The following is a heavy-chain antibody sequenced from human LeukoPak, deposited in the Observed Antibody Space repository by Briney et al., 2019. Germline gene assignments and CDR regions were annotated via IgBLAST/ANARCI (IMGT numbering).Heavy chain of an antibody. CDR2: ISSSSSYI. CDR3: AKGGSIAAADFDY. CDR1: GFTFSSYS. J-gene: IGHJ4*02. D-gene: IGHD6-13*01. V-gene: IGHV3-21*04. Sequence: GGSLRLSCAASGFTFSSYSMNWVRQAPGKGLEWVSSISSSSSYIYYADSVKGRFTISRDNSKNTLYLQMNSLRAEDTAVYYCAKGGSIAAADFDYRGQGTLVTVSS.